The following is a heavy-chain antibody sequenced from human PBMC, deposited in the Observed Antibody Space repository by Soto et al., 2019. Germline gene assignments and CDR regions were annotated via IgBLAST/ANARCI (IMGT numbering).Heavy chain of an antibody. V-gene: IGHV3-30*03. CDR3: AILSITGTIFDY. D-gene: IGHD1-20*01. Sequence: QVPLVESGGGVVQPGRSLRLSCAASGFTFSSYGMHWVRQAPGKGLEWVAVISYDGSNKYYADSVKGRFTISRDNSKNTLYLQMNSLRAEDTAVYYCAILSITGTIFDYGGQGTPVTVSS. CDR2: ISYDGSNK. CDR1: GFTFSSYG. J-gene: IGHJ4*02.